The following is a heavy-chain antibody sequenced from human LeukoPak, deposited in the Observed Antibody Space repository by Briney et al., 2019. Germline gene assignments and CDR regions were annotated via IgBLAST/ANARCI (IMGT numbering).Heavy chain of an antibody. J-gene: IGHJ6*03. CDR3: AKDGGTHGEYYSYYMDV. Sequence: PGGSLRLSCAASGLTFSTYGMHWFRQAPGKGLEWVAFIRYDGSNKYADSVKGRFTISRDNSKNTLFLQMNSLRAEDTAVYYCAKDGGTHGEYYSYYMDVWGKGTTVTVSS. CDR1: GLTFSTYG. V-gene: IGHV3-30*02. D-gene: IGHD2-15*01. CDR2: IRYDGSNK.